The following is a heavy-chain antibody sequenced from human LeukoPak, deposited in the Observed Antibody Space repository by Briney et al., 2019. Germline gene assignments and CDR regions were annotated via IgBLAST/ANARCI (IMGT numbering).Heavy chain of an antibody. D-gene: IGHD2-21*02. J-gene: IGHJ4*02. CDR3: ARRAYCGGDCYSPVDY. CDR1: GFTFSSYW. Sequence: GGSLRLSCAASGFTFSSYWMNWVRQAPGKGLEWVASIKPDGSQKYYVDSVKGRFTISRDNAKNSLFLQMNSLRAEDTAVYYCARRAYCGGDCYSPVDYWGQGTLVTVSS. CDR2: IKPDGSQK. V-gene: IGHV3-7*01.